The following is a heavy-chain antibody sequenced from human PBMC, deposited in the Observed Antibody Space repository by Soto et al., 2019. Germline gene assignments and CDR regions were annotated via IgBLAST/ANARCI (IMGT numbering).Heavy chain of an antibody. CDR2: IIPIFGTA. CDR1: GGTFSSYA. V-gene: IGHV1-69*14. J-gene: IGHJ4*02. Sequence: QVQLVQSGAEVKKPGSSVKVSCKASGGTFSSYAISWVRQAPGQGLEWMGGIIPIFGTANYAQKFQGRVTITADKSTSTAYMELSSLRSEDTAVYYCAMKDIVVVVAAHTSDYWGQGTLVTVSS. CDR3: AMKDIVVVVAAHTSDY. D-gene: IGHD2-15*01.